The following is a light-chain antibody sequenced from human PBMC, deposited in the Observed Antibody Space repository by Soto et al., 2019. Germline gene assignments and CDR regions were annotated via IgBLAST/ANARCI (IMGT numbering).Light chain of an antibody. CDR3: FSFTTTSTHV. CDR1: NSNIGNNT. V-gene: IGLV1-44*01. CDR2: SND. Sequence: QSVLTQPPSASGTPGQRVTISCSGSNSNIGNNTVNQYQQLPGTAPKLLMNSNDQRPSGVPDRFSGSKSGTSASLAISGLQSEDEAEYFCFSFTTTSTHVFGTGTKVTVL. J-gene: IGLJ1*01.